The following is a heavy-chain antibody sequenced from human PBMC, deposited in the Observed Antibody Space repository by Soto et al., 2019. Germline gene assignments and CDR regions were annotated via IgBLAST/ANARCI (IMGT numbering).Heavy chain of an antibody. D-gene: IGHD2-15*01. CDR2: IYYSGST. CDR3: ATLPPYCSGGSCYFMPYYGMDV. J-gene: IGHJ6*02. CDR1: GGSISSSSYY. V-gene: IGHV4-39*01. Sequence: QLQLQESGPGLVKPSETLSLTCTVSGGSISSSSYYWGWIRQPPGKGLEWIGSIYYSGSTYYNPSLKSRVTISVDTSKNQFSLKLSSVTAADTAVYYCATLPPYCSGGSCYFMPYYGMDVWGQGTTVTVSS.